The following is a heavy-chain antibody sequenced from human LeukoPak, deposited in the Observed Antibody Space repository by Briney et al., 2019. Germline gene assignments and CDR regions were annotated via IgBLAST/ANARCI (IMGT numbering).Heavy chain of an antibody. V-gene: IGHV3-48*02. CDR3: ARSGGSDY. Sequence: PGGSLRLSCAASGFSLSIYSMTWVRQAPGKGLEWVSYISTSSSAIYYADSVKGRFTISRDNAKNSLYLQMNSLRDEDTAVYYCARSGGSDYWGQGTLVTVSS. J-gene: IGHJ4*02. CDR1: GFSLSIYS. CDR2: ISTSSSAI. D-gene: IGHD3-16*01.